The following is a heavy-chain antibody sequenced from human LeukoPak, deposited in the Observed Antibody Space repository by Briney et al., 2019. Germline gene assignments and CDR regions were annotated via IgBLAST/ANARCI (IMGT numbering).Heavy chain of an antibody. CDR3: ARDVGQWLALDY. Sequence: GGSLRLSCAASGFTFSNYAMSWVRQAPGKGLEWVSSIRSTGSYKYYADSVKGRFTISRDNAKNSLYLQMNSLRAEDTAVYYCARDVGQWLALDYWGQGTLVTVSS. CDR1: GFTFSNYA. CDR2: IRSTGSYK. D-gene: IGHD6-19*01. V-gene: IGHV3-21*01. J-gene: IGHJ4*02.